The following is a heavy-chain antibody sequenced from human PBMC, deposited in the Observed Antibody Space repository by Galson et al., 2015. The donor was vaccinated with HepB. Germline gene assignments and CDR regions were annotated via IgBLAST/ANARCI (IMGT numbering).Heavy chain of an antibody. CDR2: IYPGDSNT. V-gene: IGHV5-51*01. Sequence: QSGAEVKKPGESLKISCKGSGYSFSSYWIGWVRQMPGKGLEWMGLIYPGDSNTRYSPSFQGQVTISTDKSISTAYLQWSSLKASDTAMYYCARQIVGARYYHYYMDVWGKGTTVTVSS. D-gene: IGHD1-26*01. J-gene: IGHJ6*03. CDR3: ARQIVGARYYHYYMDV. CDR1: GYSFSSYW.